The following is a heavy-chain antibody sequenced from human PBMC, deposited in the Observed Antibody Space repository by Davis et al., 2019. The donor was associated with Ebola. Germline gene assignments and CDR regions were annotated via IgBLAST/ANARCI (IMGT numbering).Heavy chain of an antibody. Sequence: GESLKISCAASGFTFSDYYMSWIRQAPGKGLEWVSYISSSGSTIYYADSVKGRFTISRDNAKNSLYLQMHSLRAEDTAVYYCARGLYCSGGSCYSGLDYWGQGTLVTVS. CDR1: GFTFSDYY. J-gene: IGHJ4*02. CDR2: ISSSGSTI. CDR3: ARGLYCSGGSCYSGLDY. V-gene: IGHV3-11*01. D-gene: IGHD2-15*01.